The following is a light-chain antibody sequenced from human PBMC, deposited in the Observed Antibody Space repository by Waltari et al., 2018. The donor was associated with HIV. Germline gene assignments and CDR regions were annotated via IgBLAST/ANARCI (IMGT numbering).Light chain of an antibody. Sequence: QSALTQPASMSGSPGQSITISCTGTSSDVGGYNYVSWYQHHPDRAPKLIIYGVSDRPSGVSSRFSGSKSANTASLTISGLQAEDEADYFCSSYTDSSHVVFGGGTKVTVL. CDR1: SSDVGGYNY. CDR3: SSYTDSSHVV. V-gene: IGLV2-14*03. CDR2: GVS. J-gene: IGLJ2*01.